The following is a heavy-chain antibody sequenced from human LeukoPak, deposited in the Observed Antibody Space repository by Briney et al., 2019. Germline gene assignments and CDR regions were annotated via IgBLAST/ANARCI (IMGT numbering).Heavy chain of an antibody. V-gene: IGHV3-74*01. CDR3: ASGEYDRSGYDCDY. J-gene: IGHJ4*02. D-gene: IGHD3-22*01. CDR2: INSDGSST. CDR1: GFTFSSYW. Sequence: AGGSLRLSCAASGFTFSSYWMHWVRQAPGKGLVWVSRINSDGSSTSYADSVKGRFTISRDNAKNSLYLQMNSLRAEDTAVYYCASGEYDRSGYDCDYWGQGTLVTVSS.